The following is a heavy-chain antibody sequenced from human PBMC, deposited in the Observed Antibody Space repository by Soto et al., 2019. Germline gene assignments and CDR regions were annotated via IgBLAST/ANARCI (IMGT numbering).Heavy chain of an antibody. CDR2: ISAYNGNT. V-gene: IGHV1-18*01. J-gene: IGHJ4*02. CDR1: GYTFTSYG. CDR3: ARDITSIEAAGTDVDY. D-gene: IGHD6-13*01. Sequence: ASVKVSCKASGYTFTSYGISWVRQAPGQGLEWMGWISAYNGNTNYAQKLQGRVTMTTDTSTSTAYMELRSLRSDDTAVYYCARDITSIEAAGTDVDYWGQGTLVTVSS.